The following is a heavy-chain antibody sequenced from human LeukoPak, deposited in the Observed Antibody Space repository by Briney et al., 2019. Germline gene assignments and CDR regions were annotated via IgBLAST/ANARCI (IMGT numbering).Heavy chain of an antibody. CDR3: AEGHFGVVTTEFYYYYYMDV. V-gene: IGHV1-46*01. J-gene: IGHJ6*03. Sequence: GASVKVSCKASGDTFTTDYIHWVRQGPGRGPEWMGVSNPSGGSTTNAQKFQGRVTMTRDTSTSTVYMELSSLRSEDTAVYYCAEGHFGVVTTEFYYYYYMDVWGKGTTVTVSS. CDR2: SNPSGGST. D-gene: IGHD3-3*01. CDR1: GDTFTTDY.